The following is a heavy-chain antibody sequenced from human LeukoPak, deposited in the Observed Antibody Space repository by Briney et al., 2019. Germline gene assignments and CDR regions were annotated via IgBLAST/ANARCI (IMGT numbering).Heavy chain of an antibody. CDR2: IIPIFGTA. CDR3: ARGAYDSSGYYFGWFDP. Sequence: SVKVSCKASGGTFSSYAISWVRQAPGQGLEWMGGIIPIFGTANYAQKFQGRVTITADESTSTAYMELSSLRSEDTAVYYCARGAYDSSGYYFGWFDPWGQGTLVTVSS. D-gene: IGHD3-22*01. J-gene: IGHJ5*02. CDR1: GGTFSSYA. V-gene: IGHV1-69*01.